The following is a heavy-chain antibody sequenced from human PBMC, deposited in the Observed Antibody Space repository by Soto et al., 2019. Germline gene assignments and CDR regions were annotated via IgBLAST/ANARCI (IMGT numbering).Heavy chain of an antibody. D-gene: IGHD6-19*01. Sequence: QVQLQESGPGLVKPSQTLSLTCSVSGASIRSGGYYWSWLRHHPERGLEGLGYFYNSGTTYYTPSLESRIIMSADTSKNQLSLDLTSVSAADTAVYYCAASHSSGWYRIDSWGPGTLVTVSS. CDR1: GASIRSGGYY. V-gene: IGHV4-31*03. CDR3: AASHSSGWYRIDS. CDR2: FYNSGTT. J-gene: IGHJ4*02.